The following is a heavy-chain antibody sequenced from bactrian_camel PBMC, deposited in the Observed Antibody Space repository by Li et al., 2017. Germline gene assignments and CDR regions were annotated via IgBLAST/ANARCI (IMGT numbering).Heavy chain of an antibody. V-gene: IGHV3S1*01. D-gene: IGHD1*01. CDR1: GFTDGMHC. CDR3: AADPRFPCDVISHSMTF. CDR2: IDSRGGSI. Sequence: HVQLVESGGGSVQAGGSLRLSCAVSGFTDGMHCMGWFRQAPGDEVEGVARIDSRGGSILVADVVKDRFNISQDNAKNTVDLQMSNLKPEDTAIYYCAADPRFPCDVISHSMTFRGQGTQVTVS. J-gene: IGHJ4*01.